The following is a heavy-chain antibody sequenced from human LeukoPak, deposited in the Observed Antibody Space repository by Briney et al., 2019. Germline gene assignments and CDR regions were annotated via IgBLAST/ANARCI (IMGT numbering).Heavy chain of an antibody. CDR2: ISSNGGST. Sequence: QSGGSLRPSCAASGFTFSSYAMHWVRQAPGKGLEYVSAISSNGGSTYYANSVKGRFTISRDNSKNTLYLQMGSLRAEDMAVYYCAREGYSYGGDAFDIWGQGTMVTVSS. J-gene: IGHJ3*02. CDR3: AREGYSYGGDAFDI. CDR1: GFTFSSYA. V-gene: IGHV3-64*01. D-gene: IGHD5-18*01.